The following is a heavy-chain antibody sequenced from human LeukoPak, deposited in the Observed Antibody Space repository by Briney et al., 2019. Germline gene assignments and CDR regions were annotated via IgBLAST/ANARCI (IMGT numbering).Heavy chain of an antibody. CDR1: GFTFTNYA. CDR3: AKDAYSLGSYNKYYHYYMDV. CDR2: ISGSGDGT. V-gene: IGHV3-23*01. D-gene: IGHD3-10*01. J-gene: IGHJ6*03. Sequence: GGSLRLSCAASGFTFTNYAMNWVRQAPGKGLEWVSAISGSGDGTYYADSVKGRFTISRDSSTNTLYLQMNSLRAEDTAVYYCAKDAYSLGSYNKYYHYYMDVWGEGTTVTVSS.